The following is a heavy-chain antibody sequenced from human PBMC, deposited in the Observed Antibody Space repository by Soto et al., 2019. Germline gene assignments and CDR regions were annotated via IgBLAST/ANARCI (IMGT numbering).Heavy chain of an antibody. V-gene: IGHV1-18*01. CDR3: ARDRNALYDSSGYYVSAFDI. CDR2: ISAYNGNT. Sequence: ASVTVSCKSSGYTFTSYGISWVRQVPGQGLEWMGWISAYNGNTNYAQKLQGRVTMTTDTSTSTAYMELRSLRSDDTAVYYCARDRNALYDSSGYYVSAFDIWGQGTMVNVSS. J-gene: IGHJ3*02. D-gene: IGHD3-22*01. CDR1: GYTFTSYG.